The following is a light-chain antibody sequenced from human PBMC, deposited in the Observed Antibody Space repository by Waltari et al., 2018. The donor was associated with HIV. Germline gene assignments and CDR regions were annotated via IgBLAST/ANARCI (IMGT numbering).Light chain of an antibody. V-gene: IGLV2-14*01. Sequence: QSALTQPASMSGSPGQSITLSCTASSLDIGLYDFISWYKHLPNTAPQLIIYGVNRRPPGVSSRFSASKSADMASLTISGLQPEDEADYYCTSHTLTHILLFGGGTRLTVL. CDR3: TSHTLTHILL. CDR1: SLDIGLYDF. J-gene: IGLJ3*02. CDR2: GVN.